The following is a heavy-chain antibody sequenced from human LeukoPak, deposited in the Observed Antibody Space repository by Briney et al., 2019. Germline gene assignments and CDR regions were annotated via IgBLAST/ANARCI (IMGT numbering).Heavy chain of an antibody. CDR2: IRSKAYGGTT. CDR3: TTSLITIFGVAENYYYYMDV. Sequence: GGSLRLSCTASGFTFGDYAMSWVRQAPGKGLEWVGFIRSKAYGGTTEYAASVKGRFTISRDDSKSIVYLQMNSLKTEDTAVYYCTTSLITIFGVAENYYYYMDVWGKGTTVTVSS. CDR1: GFTFGDYA. J-gene: IGHJ6*03. V-gene: IGHV3-49*04. D-gene: IGHD3-3*01.